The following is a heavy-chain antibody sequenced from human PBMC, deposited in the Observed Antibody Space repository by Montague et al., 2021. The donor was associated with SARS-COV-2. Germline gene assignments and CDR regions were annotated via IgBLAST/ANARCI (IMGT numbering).Heavy chain of an antibody. V-gene: IGHV3-23*03. CDR1: GFTFNSYA. Sequence: SLRLSCAASGFTFNSYAMSWVRQAPGKGLEWVSIIYSGGSSTYXXXSXXGRFTISRDNSKNTLYLQMNSMIAEDTAVYYCAKTHRYYNRNFDYWGQGTLVTVSS. CDR3: AKTHRYYNRNFDY. J-gene: IGHJ4*02. D-gene: IGHD3-22*01. CDR2: IYSGGSST.